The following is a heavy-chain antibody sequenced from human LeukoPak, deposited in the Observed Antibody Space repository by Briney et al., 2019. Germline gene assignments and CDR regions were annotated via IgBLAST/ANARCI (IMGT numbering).Heavy chain of an antibody. J-gene: IGHJ1*01. D-gene: IGHD3-22*01. CDR1: GFRFSTYW. V-gene: IGHV3-7*01. Sequence: PGGSLRLSCAASGFRFSTYWMSWVRQAPGKGLEWVANIKEDESEKDYVDSVKGRFTISRDNAKNSLYLQMNSLRAEDTAIYYCATFPSLDESRGYSHYFQSWGQGTLVIVSS. CDR2: IKEDESEK. CDR3: ATFPSLDESRGYSHYFQS.